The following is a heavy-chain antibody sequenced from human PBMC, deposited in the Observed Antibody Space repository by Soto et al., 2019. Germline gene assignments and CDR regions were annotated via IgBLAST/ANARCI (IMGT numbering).Heavy chain of an antibody. J-gene: IGHJ6*02. CDR1: GGAISSYY. CDR2: IYYSGST. V-gene: IGHV4-59*01. Sequence: TSETLSLTCTVSGGAISSYYWSWIRPPPGKGLEWIGYIYYSGSTNYNPSLKSRVTISVDTSKNQFSLKLSSVTAADTAVYYCARGLGVRPNYYYYYYGMDVWGQGTTVTVSS. CDR3: ARGLGVRPNYYYYYYGMDV. D-gene: IGHD3-10*02.